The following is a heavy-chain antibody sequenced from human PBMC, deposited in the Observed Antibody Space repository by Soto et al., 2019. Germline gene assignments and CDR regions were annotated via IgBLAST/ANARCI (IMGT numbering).Heavy chain of an antibody. V-gene: IGHV4-61*01. CDR3: ARAGLGDGSDY. CDR1: GGSVSSGSYY. CDR2: IYYSGST. Sequence: QVQLQESGPGLVKPSETLSLTCTVSGGSVSSGSYYWSWIRQPPGKGLEWIGYIYYSGSTKYNPSLKSRVTIQVHTSKNQFSLKLSSVTAADTAVYYCARAGLGDGSDYWGQGTLVTVSS. J-gene: IGHJ4*02. D-gene: IGHD1-26*01.